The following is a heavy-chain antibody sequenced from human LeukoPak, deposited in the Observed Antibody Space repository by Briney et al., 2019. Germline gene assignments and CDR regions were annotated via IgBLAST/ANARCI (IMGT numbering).Heavy chain of an antibody. J-gene: IGHJ4*02. CDR1: GFTFSNHY. D-gene: IGHD4-11*01. V-gene: IGHV3-11*01. CDR3: ARDGDTTSKVDY. CDR2: ITSSDSGG. Sequence: GGSLRLSCAASGFTFSNHYMSWIRQAPGKVLEWVSYITSSDSGGFYADSVKGRFTISRDNAKNSLYLQMNSLRVEDTAVYYCARDGDTTSKVDYLGQGTLVTVSS.